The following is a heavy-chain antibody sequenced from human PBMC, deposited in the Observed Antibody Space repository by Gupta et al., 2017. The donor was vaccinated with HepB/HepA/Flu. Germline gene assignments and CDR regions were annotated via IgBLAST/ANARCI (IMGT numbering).Heavy chain of an antibody. CDR2: ISYDGSNK. CDR3: AREMVRGVIIYYYGMDV. D-gene: IGHD3-10*01. J-gene: IGHJ6*02. V-gene: IGHV3-30-3*01. CDR1: GFTFSSYA. Sequence: QVQLVESGGGVVQPGRSLRLSCAASGFTFSSYAMHWVRQAPGKGLEWVAVISYDGSNKYYADSVKGRFTISRDNSKNTLYLQMNSLRAEDTAVYYCAREMVRGVIIYYYGMDVWGQGTTVTVSS.